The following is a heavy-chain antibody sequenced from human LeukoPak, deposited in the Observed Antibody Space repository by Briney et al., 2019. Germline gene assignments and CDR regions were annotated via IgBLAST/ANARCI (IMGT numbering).Heavy chain of an antibody. CDR1: GFTFSSYA. J-gene: IGHJ4*02. CDR2: ISYDGSNK. Sequence: GGSLRLSCAASGFTFSSYAMHWVRQAPGKGLEWVAVISYDGSNKYYADSVKGRFTISRDNSKNTLYLQMNSLRAEDTAVYYCARAFRGNNCFDYWGQGTLVTVSS. V-gene: IGHV3-30-3*01. CDR3: ARAFRGNNCFDY. D-gene: IGHD6-25*01.